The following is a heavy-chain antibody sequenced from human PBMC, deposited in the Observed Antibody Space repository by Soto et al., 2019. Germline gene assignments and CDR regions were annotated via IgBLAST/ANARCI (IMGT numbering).Heavy chain of an antibody. Sequence: GASVKVSCNASGYTFTGYYMHWARQAPGQGLEWMGGIIPIFGTANYAQKFQGRVTITADKSTSTAYMELSSLRSEDTAVYYCARDYNGAFDYWGQGTLVTVSS. CDR2: IIPIFGTA. CDR3: ARDYNGAFDY. V-gene: IGHV1-69*06. CDR1: GYTFTGYY. J-gene: IGHJ4*02. D-gene: IGHD1-1*01.